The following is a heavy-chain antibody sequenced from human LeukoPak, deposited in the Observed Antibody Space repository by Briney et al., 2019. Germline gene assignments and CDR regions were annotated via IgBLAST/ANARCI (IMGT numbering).Heavy chain of an antibody. Sequence: QPGGSLRLSCAASGFTFSSYAMSWVRQAPGKGLEWVSDISGSGSNTYYADSVKGRFTISRDNAKNSLYLQMNSLRAEDTAVYYCAELGITMIGGVWGKGTTVTISS. CDR1: GFTFSSYA. CDR3: AELGITMIGGV. CDR2: ISGSGSNT. J-gene: IGHJ6*04. V-gene: IGHV3-23*01. D-gene: IGHD3-10*02.